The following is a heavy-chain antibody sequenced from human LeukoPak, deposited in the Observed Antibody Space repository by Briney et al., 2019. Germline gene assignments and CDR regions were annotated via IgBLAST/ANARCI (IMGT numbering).Heavy chain of an antibody. J-gene: IGHJ4*02. V-gene: IGHV1-69*04. CDR1: GGTFSSYA. Sequence: SVKVSCKASGGTFSSYAISWVRQAPGQGLEWMGRIIPILGIANYAQKFQGRVTITADKSTSTAYMELSSLRSEDTAVYYCARVDTARVIDYWGQGTLVTGPS. D-gene: IGHD5-18*01. CDR2: IIPILGIA. CDR3: ARVDTARVIDY.